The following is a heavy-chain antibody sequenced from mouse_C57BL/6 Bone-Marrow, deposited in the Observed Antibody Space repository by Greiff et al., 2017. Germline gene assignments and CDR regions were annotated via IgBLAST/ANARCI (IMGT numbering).Heavy chain of an antibody. CDR2: ISNLAYSI. D-gene: IGHD1-1*01. CDR1: GFTFSDYG. J-gene: IGHJ4*01. CDR3: ASGGNYEAMDD. Sequence: EVQLVESGGGLVQPGGSLKLSCAASGFTFSDYGMAWVRQAPRKGPEWVAFISNLAYSIYYADTVTGRFTISRENAKNTLYLEMSSLRAEDTAMYYCASGGNYEAMDDWGQGTSVTVSS. V-gene: IGHV5-15*01.